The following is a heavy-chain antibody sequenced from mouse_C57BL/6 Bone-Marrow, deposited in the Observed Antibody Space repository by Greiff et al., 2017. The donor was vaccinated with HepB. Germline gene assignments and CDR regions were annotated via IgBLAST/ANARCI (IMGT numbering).Heavy chain of an antibody. CDR1: GFNIKDYY. J-gene: IGHJ3*01. CDR3: ARSDDYPLFAY. Sequence: VQLQQSGAELVQPGASVKLSCTASGFNIKDYYMHWVKQRTEPGLEWIGRIDPEDGETKYAPTFQGKATITADTSSNTAYLQLSSLTSEDTAVYYCARSDDYPLFAYWGQGTLVTVSA. CDR2: IDPEDGET. V-gene: IGHV14-2*01. D-gene: IGHD2-4*01.